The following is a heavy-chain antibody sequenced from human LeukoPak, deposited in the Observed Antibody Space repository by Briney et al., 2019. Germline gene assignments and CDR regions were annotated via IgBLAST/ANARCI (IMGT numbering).Heavy chain of an antibody. CDR3: ARGRVTVFGPESWYFDL. D-gene: IGHD3-3*01. CDR1: GYTFTDYD. CDR2: VNPSLGNT. Sequence: GASVKVSCKTSGYTFTDYDINWVRQATGQGLEWLGRVNPSLGNTVYAQEFQDRVTITRDTSISTVYMELRSLKSEDTAVYYCARGRVTVFGPESWYFDLWGRGTPVTVSS. J-gene: IGHJ2*01. V-gene: IGHV1-8*01.